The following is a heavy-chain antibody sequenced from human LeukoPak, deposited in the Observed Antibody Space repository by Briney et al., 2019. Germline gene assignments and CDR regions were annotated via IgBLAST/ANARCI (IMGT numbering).Heavy chain of an antibody. J-gene: IGHJ4*02. CDR3: ARDWIDRSLDY. CDR2: LSPHGNYE. Sequence: GGSLRLSCAASGFTFSDYGIHWVRQAPGKGLEWVAVLSPHGNYEYYADSVQGRFTISRDGSKNTVYLQMNSLRDEDTAVYYCARDWIDRSLDYWGQGTLVTVSS. D-gene: IGHD2-2*03. CDR1: GFTFSDYG. V-gene: IGHV3-33*01.